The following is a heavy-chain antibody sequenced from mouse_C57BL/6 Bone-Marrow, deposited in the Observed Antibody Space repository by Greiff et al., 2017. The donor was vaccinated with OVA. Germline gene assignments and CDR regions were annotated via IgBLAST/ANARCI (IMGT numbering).Heavy chain of an antibody. D-gene: IGHD2-2*01. CDR1: GYTFTSYG. Sequence: QVQLQQSGAELARPGASVKLSCKASGYTFTSYGISWVKQRTGQGLEWIGEIYPRSGNTYYNEKFKGKATLTADKSSSTAYMELRSLTSEDSAVYFCARVGGWLRRRDYFDYWGQGTTLTVSS. CDR3: ARVGGWLRRRDYFDY. J-gene: IGHJ2*01. CDR2: IYPRSGNT. V-gene: IGHV1-81*01.